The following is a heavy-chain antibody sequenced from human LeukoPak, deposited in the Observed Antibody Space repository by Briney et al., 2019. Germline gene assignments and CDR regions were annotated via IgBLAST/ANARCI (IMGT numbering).Heavy chain of an antibody. Sequence: ASVKVSCKVSGYTLTELSMHWVRQAPGKGLEWMGGFDPEDGETIYAQKFQGRVTITADESTSTAYMELSSLRSEDTAVYYCARRQYYDYVWGSYRYNWFDPWGQGTLVTVSS. CDR3: ARRQYYDYVWGSYRYNWFDP. D-gene: IGHD3-16*02. V-gene: IGHV1-24*01. J-gene: IGHJ5*02. CDR2: FDPEDGET. CDR1: GYTLTELS.